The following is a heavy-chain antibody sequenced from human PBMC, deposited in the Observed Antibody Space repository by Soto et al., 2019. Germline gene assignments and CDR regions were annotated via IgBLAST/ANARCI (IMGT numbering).Heavy chain of an antibody. CDR2: IGGSGITT. Sequence: GGSLRLSCTASGLTFSNYGMTWVRQAPGKGLEWVSTIGGSGITTYYADSVKGRFTISRDNSGNTLNLQTNSLRADDTAVYHCARVQMLYGISKIAGWFDSWGQGTLVTVSS. CDR3: ARVQMLYGISKIAGWFDS. J-gene: IGHJ5*01. D-gene: IGHD2-2*02. V-gene: IGHV3-23*01. CDR1: GLTFSNYG.